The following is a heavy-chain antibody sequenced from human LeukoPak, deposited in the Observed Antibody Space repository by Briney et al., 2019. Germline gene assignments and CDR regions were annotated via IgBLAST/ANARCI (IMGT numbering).Heavy chain of an antibody. CDR2: INPTNGIA. V-gene: IGHV1-2*02. J-gene: IGHJ5*02. CDR1: GYTLTDHY. Sequence: SVKASCKASGYTLTDHYRHWLRQTPGPPLEWMGWINPTNGIAVYGQALHGRVTMTRDTSISTVYMELTNLRSDDPGVSYCSKEGYGNGSDPWARGSLDSVSS. CDR3: SKEGYGNGSDP. D-gene: IGHD2-15*01.